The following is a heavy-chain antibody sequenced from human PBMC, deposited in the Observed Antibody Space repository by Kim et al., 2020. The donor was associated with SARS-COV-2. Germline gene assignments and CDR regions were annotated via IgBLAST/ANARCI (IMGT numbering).Heavy chain of an antibody. J-gene: IGHJ5*02. CDR3: ARERGFGSSAFDP. CDR2: SNPNSGGT. CDR1: GYTLTGYY. D-gene: IGHD3-10*01. Sequence: SVKVSCKASGYTLTGYYVHWMRPAPGQGLEGMGRSNPNSGGTNYAQRFQGRVTMPRDTSISTADMVLSRLTSDDTAVYYCARERGFGSSAFDPWGQGTL. V-gene: IGHV1-2*06.